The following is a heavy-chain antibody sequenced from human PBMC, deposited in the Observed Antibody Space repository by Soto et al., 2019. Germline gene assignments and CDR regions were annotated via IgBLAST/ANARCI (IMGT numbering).Heavy chain of an antibody. J-gene: IGHJ4*02. Sequence: SETLCLTCAVDGGSFSGYYWTWIRQPPGTGLEWFGEINHSGSTNYNPSLKSRVTISVDTSKNQFSLKLTSVTAADTAVYYCARDKITGLFDYWGQGTLVTVSS. CDR1: GGSFSGYY. CDR3: ARDKITGLFDY. CDR2: INHSGST. D-gene: IGHD2-8*02. V-gene: IGHV4-34*01.